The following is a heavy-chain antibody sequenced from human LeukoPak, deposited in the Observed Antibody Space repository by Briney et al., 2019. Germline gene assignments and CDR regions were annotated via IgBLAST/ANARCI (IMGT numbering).Heavy chain of an antibody. Sequence: ASVKVSCKASGYTFTSYGISWLRQAPGQGLEWMGWISAYNGNTNYAQKLQGRVTMTTDTSTSTAYMELRSLRSDDTAVYYCAREPGYSSGWYGRFDYWGQGTLVTVSS. CDR1: GYTFTSYG. J-gene: IGHJ4*02. D-gene: IGHD6-19*01. CDR2: ISAYNGNT. V-gene: IGHV1-18*01. CDR3: AREPGYSSGWYGRFDY.